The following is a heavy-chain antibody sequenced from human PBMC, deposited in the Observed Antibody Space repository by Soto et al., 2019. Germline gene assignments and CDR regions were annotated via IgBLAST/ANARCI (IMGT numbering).Heavy chain of an antibody. CDR1: GGSISSSSYY. CDR3: VAAPSGSSTWRSPLDY. V-gene: IGHV4-39*01. CDR2: VYHNGNT. Sequence: QPQLQESGPGLVKPSETLSLTCTVSGGSISSSSYYWGWIRQPPGRGLEWIGNVYHNGNTYYNPSLKSRVTIAVDTSKNQFSLRLSSVTAADTAVYYCVAAPSGSSTWRSPLDYWGQGTLVTVSS. J-gene: IGHJ4*02. D-gene: IGHD6-13*01.